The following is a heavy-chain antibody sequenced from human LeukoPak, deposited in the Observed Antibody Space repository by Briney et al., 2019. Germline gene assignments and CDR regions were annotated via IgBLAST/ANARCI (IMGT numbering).Heavy chain of an antibody. CDR3: VGGKKVGAPEDWLDP. J-gene: IGHJ5*02. V-gene: IGHV3-74*01. Sequence: GGCLRLSCASSVLTFSMYWMHCVRQAPAKGLLWVSRINGDGTIRTYADSVRGCFTRSSETARNTLFLQMNNLRAEDTAVYYCVGGKKVGAPEDWLDPWGQGPLVTVSS. D-gene: IGHD1-26*01. CDR1: VLTFSMYW. CDR2: INGDGTIR.